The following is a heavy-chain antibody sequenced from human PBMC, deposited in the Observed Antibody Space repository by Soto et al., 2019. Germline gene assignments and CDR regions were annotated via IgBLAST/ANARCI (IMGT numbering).Heavy chain of an antibody. D-gene: IGHD5-18*01. CDR3: ARATWIQLWLPGYYGMDV. CDR2: IIPIFGTA. J-gene: IGHJ6*02. CDR1: GGTFSSYA. V-gene: IGHV1-69*13. Sequence: SVKVSCKASGGTFSSYAISWVRQAPGQGLEWMGGIIPIFGTANYAQKFQGRVTITADESTSTAYMELSSLRSEDTAVYYCARATWIQLWLPGYYGMDVWGQGTTVTVSS.